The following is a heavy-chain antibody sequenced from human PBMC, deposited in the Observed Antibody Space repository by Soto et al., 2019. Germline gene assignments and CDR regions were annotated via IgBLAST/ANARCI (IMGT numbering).Heavy chain of an antibody. J-gene: IGHJ6*02. D-gene: IGHD6-13*01. CDR1: GYTFTSYD. CDR2: LNPNRCNT. CDR3: AIGRAYCSSWYYYYYGMDV. V-gene: IGHV1-8*01. Sequence: QVQLVQSGAEVKKPGASVKVSCKASGYTFTSYDINWVRQATGQGLEWMGLLNPNRCNTGYAQKFQGRVTMTRNPSISTAYMELSSRRSEDTAVYYCAIGRAYCSSWYYYYYGMDVWGQGTTVTVSS.